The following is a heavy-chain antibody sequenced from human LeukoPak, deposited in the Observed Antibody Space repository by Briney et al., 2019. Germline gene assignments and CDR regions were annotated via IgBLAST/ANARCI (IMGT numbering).Heavy chain of an antibody. V-gene: IGHV3-23*01. CDR2: ISGSGGST. CDR3: AKDQAEYYYDSSGYWLY. CDR1: GFTFSSYA. J-gene: IGHJ4*02. Sequence: GRSLRLSCAASGFTFSSYAMSWVRQAPGKGLEWVSAISGSGGSTYYADSVKGRFTISRDNSKNTLYLQMNSLRAEETAVYYCAKDQAEYYYDSSGYWLYWGQGTLVTVSS. D-gene: IGHD3-22*01.